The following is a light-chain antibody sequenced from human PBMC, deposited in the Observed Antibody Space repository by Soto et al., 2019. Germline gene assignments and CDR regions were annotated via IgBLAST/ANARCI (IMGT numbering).Light chain of an antibody. CDR3: QQYNSYSWT. J-gene: IGKJ1*01. CDR2: DAS. Sequence: GDRVTITCRASQSISSWLAWYQQEPGKAPKLLIYDASSLESGVPSRFSGSGSGTEFTLTISSLQPDDFATYYCQQYNSYSWTFGQGTKVDIK. V-gene: IGKV1-5*01. CDR1: QSISSW.